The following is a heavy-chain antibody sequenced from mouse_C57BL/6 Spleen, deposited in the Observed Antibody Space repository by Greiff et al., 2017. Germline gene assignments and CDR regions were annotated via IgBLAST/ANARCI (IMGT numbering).Heavy chain of an antibody. J-gene: IGHJ3*01. CDR3: ERGYGYDGSFAY. CDR2: INPNNGGT. CDR1: GYTFTDYN. Sequence: VQLQQSGPELVKPGASVKIPCKASGYTFTDYNMDWVKQSPGKSLEWIGDINPNNGGTIYNQKFKGKATLTVDKSSSTAYMELRSLTSEDTAVYYCERGYGYDGSFAYWGKGTLVTVAA. D-gene: IGHD2-2*01. V-gene: IGHV1-18*01.